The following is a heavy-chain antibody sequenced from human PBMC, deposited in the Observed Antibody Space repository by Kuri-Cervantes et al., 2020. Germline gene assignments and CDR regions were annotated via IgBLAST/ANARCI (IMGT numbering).Heavy chain of an antibody. J-gene: IGHJ4*02. CDR3: ARDRDPYYYDSSGYYDY. CDR2: ISSSGSTI. Sequence: GGSLRLSCAASGFTFSDYYMSWIRQAPGKGLEWVSYISSSGSTIYYADSVKGRFTISRDNAKNSLYLQMNSLRAEDAAVYYCARDRDPYYYDSSGYYDYWGQGTLVTVSS. CDR1: GFTFSDYY. D-gene: IGHD3-22*01. V-gene: IGHV3-11*04.